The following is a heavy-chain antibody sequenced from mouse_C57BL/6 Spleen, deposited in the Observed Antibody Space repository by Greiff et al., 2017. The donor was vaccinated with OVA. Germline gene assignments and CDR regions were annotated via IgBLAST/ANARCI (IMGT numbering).Heavy chain of an antibody. V-gene: IGHV1-80*01. D-gene: IGHD2-1*01. CDR3: ARNGNYGGFAY. J-gene: IGHJ3*01. CDR1: GYAFSSYW. CDR2: IYPGDGDT. Sequence: VQLQQSGAELVKPGASVKISCKASGYAFSSYWMNWVKQRPGQGLEWIGQIYPGDGDTNYNGKFKGKATLTADKSSSTAYMQLSSLTSEDSAVYFCARNGNYGGFAYWGQGTLVTVSA.